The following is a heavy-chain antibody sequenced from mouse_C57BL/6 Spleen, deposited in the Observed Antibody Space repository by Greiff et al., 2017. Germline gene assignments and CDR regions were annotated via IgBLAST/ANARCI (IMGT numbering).Heavy chain of an antibody. D-gene: IGHD1-1*01. CDR2: IYPGDGDT. CDR1: GYAFSSYW. Sequence: VQLQQSGAELVKPGASVKISCKASGYAFSSYWMNWVKQRPGKGLEWIGQIYPGDGDTNYNGKFKGKATLTADKSSSTAYMQLRSLTSEDSAVYFCARSYYGSYAMDYWGQGTSVTGSS. J-gene: IGHJ4*01. V-gene: IGHV1-80*01. CDR3: ARSYYGSYAMDY.